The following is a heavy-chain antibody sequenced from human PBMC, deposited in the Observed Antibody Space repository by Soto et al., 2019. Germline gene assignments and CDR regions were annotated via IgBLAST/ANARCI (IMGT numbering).Heavy chain of an antibody. Sequence: TSETLSLTCTVSGGTLSNYDWSWIRQPPGKGLEWIGYISYSGSTNYNPSLRSLVSISVDRSKNQFSLRLGSVTAADTAVYHCARTFWSGLRLDYYYMDVWGKGTTVTVSS. D-gene: IGHD3-3*01. CDR3: ARTFWSGLRLDYYYMDV. V-gene: IGHV4-59*08. CDR2: ISYSGST. J-gene: IGHJ6*03. CDR1: GGTLSNYD.